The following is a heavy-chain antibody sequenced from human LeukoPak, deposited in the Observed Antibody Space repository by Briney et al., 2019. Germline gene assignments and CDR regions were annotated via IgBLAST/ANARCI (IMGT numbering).Heavy chain of an antibody. CDR2: IYPGDSYT. CDR1: GYSFTGQW. V-gene: IGHV5-51*01. J-gene: IGHJ6*02. Sequence: GESLKISCKGSGYSFTGQWIAWVRQMPGKGLEWMGLIYPGDSYTTYSPSFQGQVTISADKAVSTAYLQWSSLKASDTAIYYCARVIGDYFYYGMDVWGQGTTVTVSS. D-gene: IGHD3-16*02. CDR3: ARVIGDYFYYGMDV.